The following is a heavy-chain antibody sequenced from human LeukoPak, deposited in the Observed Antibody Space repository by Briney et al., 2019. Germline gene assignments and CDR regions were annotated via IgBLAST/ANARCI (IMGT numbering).Heavy chain of an antibody. D-gene: IGHD2-2*01. Sequence: SETLSLTCTVSGGSISSYYWSWIRQPAGKGLEWIGRIYTSGSTNYNPSLTSRVTISVDTSKNQFSLKLSSVTAADTAVYYCAREQTGTSSPGPNWFDPWGQGTLVTVSS. CDR2: IYTSGST. V-gene: IGHV4-4*07. J-gene: IGHJ5*02. CDR3: AREQTGTSSPGPNWFDP. CDR1: GGSISSYY.